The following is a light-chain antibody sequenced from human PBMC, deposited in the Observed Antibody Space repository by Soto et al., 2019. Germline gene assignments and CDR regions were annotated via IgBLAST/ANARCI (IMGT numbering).Light chain of an antibody. CDR1: QSFRGL. J-gene: IGKJ4*01. Sequence: EVVLTQSPVTLSLSPGERATLSCRASQSFRGLLAWYQQKPGQAPRLLIYDAYNRATGIPPRFSGSGSGTDFTLTISSLEPEDSAVYYCQQYYNWPLTFGGGTKVDIK. CDR2: DAY. V-gene: IGKV3-11*01. CDR3: QQYYNWPLT.